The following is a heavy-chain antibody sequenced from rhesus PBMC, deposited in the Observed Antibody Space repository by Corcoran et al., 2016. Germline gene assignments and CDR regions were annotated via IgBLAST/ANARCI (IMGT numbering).Heavy chain of an antibody. Sequence: QLQLQESGPGLVKPLETLSLTCVVSDCSIINTYWNWIRQPPAKGMEWIARISGSGGGNDYNPSLKSRVTISRDMSKNQFSLKVNSVTAADTAVYYCARSGWTSWDNRFDVWGAGVLVTVSS. CDR2: ISGSGGGN. CDR3: ARSGWTSWDNRFDV. V-gene: IGHV4-173*01. D-gene: IGHD2-39*02. CDR1: DCSIINTY. J-gene: IGHJ5-1*01.